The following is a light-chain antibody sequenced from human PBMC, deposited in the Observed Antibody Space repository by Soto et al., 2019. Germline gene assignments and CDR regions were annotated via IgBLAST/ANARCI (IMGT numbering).Light chain of an antibody. J-gene: IGLJ1*01. CDR2: RNN. V-gene: IGLV1-47*01. Sequence: LTQPPCASGPSGQRSTISCSGSISNIASNYVFWYQQLPGTAPKVLIYRNNRRPSGVPDRFSASKTGTSASLAISGLRSEDEADYYCAAWDESLNGLYVFGTGTKVTVL. CDR3: AAWDESLNGLYV. CDR1: ISNIASNY.